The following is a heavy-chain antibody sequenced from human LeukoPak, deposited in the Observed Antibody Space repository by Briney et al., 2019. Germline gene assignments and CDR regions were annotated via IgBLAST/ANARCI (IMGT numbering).Heavy chain of an antibody. Sequence: GESLKISCKGSGYSFTSYWIGWVRQMPGKGLEWMGIIYPGDSDTRYSPSFQGQVTISVDKSISTAYLQWSSLKASDTAMYYCARHLVPGYCSSTSCYADAFDIWGQGTMVTVSS. V-gene: IGHV5-51*01. J-gene: IGHJ3*02. CDR2: IYPGDSDT. D-gene: IGHD2-2*01. CDR1: GYSFTSYW. CDR3: ARHLVPGYCSSTSCYADAFDI.